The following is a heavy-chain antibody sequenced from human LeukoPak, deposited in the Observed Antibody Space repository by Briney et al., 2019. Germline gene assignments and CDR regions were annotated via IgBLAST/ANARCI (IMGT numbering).Heavy chain of an antibody. CDR2: IYHSGST. CDR3: ARPYSGSYNWFDP. V-gene: IGHV4-38-2*02. J-gene: IGHJ5*02. CDR1: GYSISSGYY. D-gene: IGHD1-26*01. Sequence: PSETLSLTCTVSGYSISSGYYWGWIRQPPGKGLEWIGSIYHSGSTYYNPSLKSRVTISVDTSKNQFSLKLSSVTAADTAVYYCARPYSGSYNWFDPWGQGTLVTVSS.